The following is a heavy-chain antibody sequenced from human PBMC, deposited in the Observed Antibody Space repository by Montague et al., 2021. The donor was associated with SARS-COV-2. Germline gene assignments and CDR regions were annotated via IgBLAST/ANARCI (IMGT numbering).Heavy chain of an antibody. CDR2: IYYSGST. J-gene: IGHJ3*02. Sequence: SETLFLTCTVSGGSISSYYGSRIRQPPGKGLEWMGYIYYSGSTNYNPYLKSRVTITVDTSKNQFYLKLSSETATDTAVYYFGRQYYDSSGEDAFDIWGQGTMVTVSS. V-gene: IGHV4-59*08. D-gene: IGHD3-22*01. CDR3: GRQYYDSSGEDAFDI. CDR1: GGSISSYY.